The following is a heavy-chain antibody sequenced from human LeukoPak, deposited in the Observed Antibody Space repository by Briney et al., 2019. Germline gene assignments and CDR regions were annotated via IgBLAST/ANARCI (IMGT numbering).Heavy chain of an antibody. Sequence: GGSLRLSCAASGFTFSSYEMNWVCQAPGKGLEWVSSIDSSGVSTFCVASLRGRFTISRDNAKNSLYLQMNSLRAEDTAVYHCVRGDRRDFWGQGTLVTVSS. CDR2: IDSSGVST. J-gene: IGHJ4*02. CDR1: GFTFSSYE. D-gene: IGHD3-16*01. V-gene: IGHV3-48*03. CDR3: VRGDRRDF.